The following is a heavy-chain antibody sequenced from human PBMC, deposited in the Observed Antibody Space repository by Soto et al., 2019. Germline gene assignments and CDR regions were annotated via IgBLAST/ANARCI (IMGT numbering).Heavy chain of an antibody. CDR2: IYPGDSDA. J-gene: IGHJ4*02. CDR3: ARQGGEYNTMSDY. V-gene: IGHV5-51*01. D-gene: IGHD3-10*01. Sequence: GESLKISCKCSGYTFSKYWIGWVRQTPGKGLEWMGMIYPGDSDARYSPSFEGQVTFPVDKSINTAYLQWNSLKASDTAMYYRARQGGEYNTMSDYWGQGTLVTVSS. CDR1: GYTFSKYW.